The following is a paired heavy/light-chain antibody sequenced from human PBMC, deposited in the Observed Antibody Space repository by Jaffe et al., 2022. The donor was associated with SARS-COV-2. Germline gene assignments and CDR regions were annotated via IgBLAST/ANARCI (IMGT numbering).Light chain of an antibody. V-gene: IGKV4-1*01. J-gene: IGKJ4*01. CDR3: HQHYGTPLT. CDR1: QSLLSNSDNKNY. CDR2: WAS. Sequence: DIVMTQSPDSLAVSLGERATINCKSSQSLLSNSDNKNYLAWLQQKPGQPPKLLIYWASTRESGVPDRFSGSGSGTDFTLTISSLQAEDVAVYYCHQHYGTPLTFGGGTKVEIK.
Heavy chain of an antibody. CDR3: ARQYYFDH. CDR2: INRDGSEE. CDR1: GFTFSNHW. V-gene: IGHV3-7*03. Sequence: EVQLVESGGGLVQPGGSLRLSCAASGFTFSNHWMSWVRQAPGKGLEWVANINRDGSEESYVDSVKGRFTISRDNAKNSLFLQMNSLRAEDTAVYYCARQYYFDHWGQGTLVTVSS. J-gene: IGHJ4*02.